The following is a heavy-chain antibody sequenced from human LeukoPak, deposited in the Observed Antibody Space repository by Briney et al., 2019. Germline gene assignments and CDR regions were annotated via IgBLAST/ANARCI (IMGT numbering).Heavy chain of an antibody. Sequence: GGSLRLSCAASGFTFSSYAMHWVRQAPGKGLEWVAVISYAGSNKYYADSVKGRFTNSRDNSKNTLYLQMNSLRAEDKAVYYCARGRSSTRGYFDYWGQGTLVTVSS. CDR1: GFTFSSYA. CDR3: ARGRSSTRGYFDY. J-gene: IGHJ4*02. CDR2: ISYAGSNK. V-gene: IGHV3-30*04. D-gene: IGHD2-2*01.